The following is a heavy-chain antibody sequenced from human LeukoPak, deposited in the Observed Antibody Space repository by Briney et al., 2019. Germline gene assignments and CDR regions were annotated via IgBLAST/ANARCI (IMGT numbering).Heavy chain of an antibody. Sequence: SETLSLTCTVSGGSISSYYWSWIRQPPGKGLEWIGYIYYSGSTNYNPSLKSRVTISVDTSKNQFSLKLSSVTAADTAVYYCARSLYSSSRYGYFQHWGQGTLVTVSS. CDR2: IYYSGST. CDR3: ARSLYSSSRYGYFQH. CDR1: GGSISSYY. D-gene: IGHD6-13*01. J-gene: IGHJ1*01. V-gene: IGHV4-59*01.